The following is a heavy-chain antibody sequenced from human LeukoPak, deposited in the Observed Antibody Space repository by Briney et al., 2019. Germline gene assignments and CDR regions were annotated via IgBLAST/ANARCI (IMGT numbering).Heavy chain of an antibody. CDR2: IYHSGST. CDR3: ARARDTAMVGLFDY. Sequence: SETLSLTCAVSGGSISSGGYSWSWIRQPPGKGLEWIGYIYHSGSTYYNPSLKSRVTISVDRSKNQFSLKLSSVTAADTAVYYCARARDTAMVGLFDYWGRGTLVTASS. V-gene: IGHV4-30-2*01. J-gene: IGHJ4*02. CDR1: GGSISSGGYS. D-gene: IGHD5-18*01.